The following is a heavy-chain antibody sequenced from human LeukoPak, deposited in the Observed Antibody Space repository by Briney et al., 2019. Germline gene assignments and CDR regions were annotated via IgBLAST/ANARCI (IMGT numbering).Heavy chain of an antibody. CDR1: GFTVSFNY. V-gene: IGHV3-66*01. Sequence: GGSLRISCAASGFTVSFNYMTWVRQAPGTGLEWVSVIYGGGGTYYADSVKGRFTIPRDNSENTLYLQMNSLRAEDTAGYYCAREGGGPSGPLDYWAREPWSPSPQ. D-gene: IGHD3-3*01. CDR3: AREGGGPSGPLDY. J-gene: IGHJ4*02. CDR2: IYGGGGT.